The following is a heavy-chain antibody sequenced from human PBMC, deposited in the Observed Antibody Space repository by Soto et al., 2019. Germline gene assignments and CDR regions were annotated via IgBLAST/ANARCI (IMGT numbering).Heavy chain of an antibody. CDR3: ARMDGLVRGITKNWFDP. CDR1: GYSFTRYR. Sequence: PGESLQISCKGSGYSFTRYRISWVRQMPGKGLEWMGRIDPSESYTNYGPSFQGHVTMSVDKSTSTAYRQWSSLKASDTAMYYCARMDGLVRGITKNWFDPWGQGTLVTVPQ. V-gene: IGHV5-10-1*01. CDR2: IDPSESYT. J-gene: IGHJ5*02. D-gene: IGHD3-10*01.